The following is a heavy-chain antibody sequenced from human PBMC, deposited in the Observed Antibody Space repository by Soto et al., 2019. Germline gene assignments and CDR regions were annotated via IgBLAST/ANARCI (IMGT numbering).Heavy chain of an antibody. Sequence: PSEMLSLTYAVSGGYISSGGYSWSWIRQPPGKGLEWIGYIYHSGSTYYNPSLKSRVTISVDRSKNQFSLKLSSVTDADTAVYYCARVPDRWGQGTLVTVSS. V-gene: IGHV4-30-2*01. J-gene: IGHJ5*02. CDR2: IYHSGST. CDR3: ARVPDR. CDR1: GGYISSGGYS. D-gene: IGHD2-2*01.